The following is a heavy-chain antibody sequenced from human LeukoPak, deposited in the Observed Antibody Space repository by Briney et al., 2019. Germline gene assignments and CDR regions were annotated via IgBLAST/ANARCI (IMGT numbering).Heavy chain of an antibody. CDR2: IYSGTI. J-gene: IGHJ4*02. CDR3: ARDGHWEVTRGHYFDY. V-gene: IGHV3-53*01. Sequence: GGSLRLSCTVSGFTVSSNSMSWVRQAPGKGLEWVSFIYSGTIHYSDSVKGRFTISRDNSKNTLYLQMNSLRAEDTAVYYCARDGHWEVTRGHYFDYWGQGTLVTVSS. D-gene: IGHD4-11*01. CDR1: GFTVSSNS.